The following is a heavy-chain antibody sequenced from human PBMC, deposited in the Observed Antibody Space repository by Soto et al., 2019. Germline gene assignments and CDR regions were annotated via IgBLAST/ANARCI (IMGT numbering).Heavy chain of an antibody. J-gene: IGHJ4*02. V-gene: IGHV3-33*01. D-gene: IGHD2-15*01. CDR2: IWYDGSNK. CDR1: GFTFSSYG. Sequence: GGSLRLSCAASGFTFSSYGMHWVRQAPGKGLEWVAVIWYDGSNKYYADSVKGRFTISRDNSKNTLYLQMNSLRAEDTAVYYCARDPQDIVVVVAATGSYFDYWGQGTLVTVS. CDR3: ARDPQDIVVVVAATGSYFDY.